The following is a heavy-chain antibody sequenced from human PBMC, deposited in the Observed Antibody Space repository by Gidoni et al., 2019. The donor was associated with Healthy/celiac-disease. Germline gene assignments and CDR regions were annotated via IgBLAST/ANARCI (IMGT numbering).Heavy chain of an antibody. V-gene: IGHV2-26*01. CDR3: ARTELLNPRIAARRELSWFDP. CDR1: GFSLSNARMG. Sequence: QVTLKESGPVLVKPTETLTLTCTVSGFSLSNARMGVSWIRQPPGKALEWLAHIFSNDEKSYSTSLKSRLTISKDTSKSQVVLTMTNMDPVDTATYYCARTELLNPRIAARRELSWFDPWGQGTLVTVSS. J-gene: IGHJ5*02. CDR2: IFSNDEK. D-gene: IGHD6-6*01.